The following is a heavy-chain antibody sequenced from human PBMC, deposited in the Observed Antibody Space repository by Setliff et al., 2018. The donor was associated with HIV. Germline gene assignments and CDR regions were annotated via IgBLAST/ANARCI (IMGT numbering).Heavy chain of an antibody. V-gene: IGHV3-11*06. J-gene: IGHJ3*02. CDR2: ISSSSDSPT. Sequence: PGGSLRLSCAAPGFRFSDYYMNWIRQAPGKGLEWLSYISSSSDSPTKYADSVQGRFTISRDNAKNSLYLQMNSLRVEDTAVYYCVGSPAEAASAAWDEAFDIWGQGTLVTVSS. CDR3: VGSPAEAASAAWDEAFDI. D-gene: IGHD1-26*01. CDR1: GFRFSDYY.